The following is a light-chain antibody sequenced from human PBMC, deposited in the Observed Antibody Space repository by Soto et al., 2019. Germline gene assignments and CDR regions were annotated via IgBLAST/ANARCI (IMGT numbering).Light chain of an antibody. CDR2: DAS. V-gene: IGKV3-20*01. Sequence: EIVLTQSPATLSLSPGGRATVSCRASQSLTSTYLAWYQQKPGQAPRLVSYDASSRATGIPDRFSGSGSGTDFTLTISRLELEDFAVYYWQQYGDSPRTFGQGTKVQV. CDR3: QQYGDSPRT. J-gene: IGKJ1*01. CDR1: QSLTSTY.